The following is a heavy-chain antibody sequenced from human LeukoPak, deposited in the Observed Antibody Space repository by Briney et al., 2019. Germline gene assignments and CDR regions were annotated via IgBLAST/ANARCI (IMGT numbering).Heavy chain of an antibody. D-gene: IGHD3-16*02. Sequence: SETLSLTCTVSGYSISSGYYWGWIRQPPGKGLEWIGSIYHSGSTYYNPSLKSRVTIPVDTSKNQFSLKLSSVTAADTAVYYCARSHYDYVWGSYRPIDYWGQGTLVTVSS. V-gene: IGHV4-38-2*02. J-gene: IGHJ4*02. CDR1: GYSISSGYY. CDR2: IYHSGST. CDR3: ARSHYDYVWGSYRPIDY.